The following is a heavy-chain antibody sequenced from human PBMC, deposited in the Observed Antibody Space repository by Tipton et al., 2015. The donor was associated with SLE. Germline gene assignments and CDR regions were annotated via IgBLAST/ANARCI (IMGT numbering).Heavy chain of an antibody. V-gene: IGHV3-21*03. CDR2: ISSSSSYI. CDR3: ARDVTTVTSYYFDY. CDR1: GFTFSSYG. Sequence: SLRLSCAASGFTFSSYGMHWVRQAPGKGLEWVSSISSSSSYIHYADPVKGRFTISRDNAKNSLYLQMNSLRAEDTAVYYCARDVTTVTSYYFDYWGQGTLVTVSS. D-gene: IGHD4-17*01. J-gene: IGHJ4*02.